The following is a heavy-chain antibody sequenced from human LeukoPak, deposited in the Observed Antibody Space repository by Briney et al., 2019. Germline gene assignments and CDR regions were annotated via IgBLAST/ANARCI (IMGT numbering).Heavy chain of an antibody. CDR1: GFTFSGSA. V-gene: IGHV3-73*01. J-gene: IGHJ4*02. D-gene: IGHD3-10*01. Sequence: PGGSLRLSCAASGFTFSGSAMHWVRQASGKGLEWVGRIRSKANSYATAYAASVKGRFTISRDDSKNTAYLQMNSLKTEDTAVYYCTRSSRLLWFGEFPFDYWGQGTLVTVSS. CDR2: IRSKANSYAT. CDR3: TRSSRLLWFGEFPFDY.